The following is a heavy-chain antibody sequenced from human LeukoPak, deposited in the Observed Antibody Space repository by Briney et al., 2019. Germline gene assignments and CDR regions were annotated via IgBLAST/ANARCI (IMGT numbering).Heavy chain of an antibody. D-gene: IGHD3-3*01. V-gene: IGHV7-4-1*02. Sequence: GASVKVSRKASGYTFISYAMNWVRQAPGQGLEWMGWIDTNTGNPTYAQGFTGRFVFSLDTSVTTVYLQISSLKAEDTAVYFCAREDFWSGYSVGYWGQGTLVTVSS. CDR3: AREDFWSGYSVGY. CDR2: IDTNTGNP. CDR1: GYTFISYA. J-gene: IGHJ4*02.